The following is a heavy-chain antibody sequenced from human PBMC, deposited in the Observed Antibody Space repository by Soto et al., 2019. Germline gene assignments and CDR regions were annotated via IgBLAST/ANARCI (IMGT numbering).Heavy chain of an antibody. CDR3: ARLFWGYCDYDEYCYMDV. CDR1: GGSISSSSYY. J-gene: IGHJ6*03. V-gene: IGHV4-39*01. CDR2: IYYSGST. Sequence: PSETLSLTCTVSGGSISSSSYYWGWIRQPPGKGLEWIGSIYYSGSTYYNPSLKSRVTISVDTSKNQFSLKLSSVTAADTAVYYCARLFWGYCDYDEYCYMDVWGKGTTVTVSS. D-gene: IGHD5-12*01.